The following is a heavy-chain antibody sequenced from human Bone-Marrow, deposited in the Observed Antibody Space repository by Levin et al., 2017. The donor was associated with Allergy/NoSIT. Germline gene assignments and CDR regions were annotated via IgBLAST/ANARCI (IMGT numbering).Heavy chain of an antibody. Sequence: GESLKISCAASGFTFSSYAMHWVRQAPGKGLEWVAVISYDGSNKYYADSVKGRFTISRDNSKNTLYLQMNSLRAEDTAVYYCACGRSDYWGQGTLVTVSS. CDR2: ISYDGSNK. D-gene: IGHD6-25*01. V-gene: IGHV3-30-3*01. CDR1: GFTFSSYA. J-gene: IGHJ4*02. CDR3: ACGRSDY.